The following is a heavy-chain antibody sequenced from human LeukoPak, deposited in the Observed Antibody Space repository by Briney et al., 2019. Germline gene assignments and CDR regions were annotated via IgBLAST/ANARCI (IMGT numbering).Heavy chain of an antibody. CDR1: VYTFTNYD. CDR2: MNPNSGNT. V-gene: IGHV1-8*01. D-gene: IGHD3/OR15-3a*01. J-gene: IGHJ6*03. CDR3: ARALSWTTESYYYMDV. Sequence: ASVTVSFKTSVYTFTNYDINWVRQAAGQGGEWMGWMNPNSGNTGYAQKFQGRVTITKNTSISTAYMELSSLISEDTAVYYCARALSWTTESYYYMDVWGKGTTVTVSS.